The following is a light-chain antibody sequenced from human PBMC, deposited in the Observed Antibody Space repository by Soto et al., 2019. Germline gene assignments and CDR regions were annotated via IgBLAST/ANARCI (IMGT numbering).Light chain of an antibody. CDR1: QSVSNN. CDR2: RAS. Sequence: EIVMTQSAATLSVSPGERATLSCSASQSVSNNLAWYQQKPGQAPRLLIYRASTRATGIPARFSGSGSGTEFTLTISSLQSEDCAVYYCQQYNNWVFTFGPGTKVDIK. J-gene: IGKJ3*01. CDR3: QQYNNWVFT. V-gene: IGKV3-15*01.